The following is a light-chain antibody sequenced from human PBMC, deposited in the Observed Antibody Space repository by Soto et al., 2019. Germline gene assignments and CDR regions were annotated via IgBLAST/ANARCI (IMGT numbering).Light chain of an antibody. CDR1: QDFSNF. CDR2: DAS. V-gene: IGKV1-9*01. J-gene: IGKJ4*01. CDR3: QQLYSFPLT. Sequence: DIQLTQSPSFLSASIGDRVTITCRASQDFSNFLDWYQQKPGRAPKLLMYDASTLQSGVPSRFSGSGSGTEFTLTISSLQPEDFATYYCQQLYSFPLTFGGGTKVDIK.